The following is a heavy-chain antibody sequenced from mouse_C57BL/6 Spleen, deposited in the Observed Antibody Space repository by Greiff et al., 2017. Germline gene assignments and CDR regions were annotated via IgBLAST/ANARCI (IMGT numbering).Heavy chain of an antibody. CDR1: GFTFSSYA. V-gene: IGHV5-4*01. D-gene: IGHD2-3*01. CDR3: ARDRDGYYDY. J-gene: IGHJ2*01. Sequence: EVQLVESGGGLVKPGGSLKLSCAASGFTFSSYAMSWVRQTPEKRLEWVATISDGGSYTYYPDNVKGRFTISRDNAKNNLYLQMSHLKSEDTAMYYCARDRDGYYDYRGQGTTLSVSS. CDR2: ISDGGSYT.